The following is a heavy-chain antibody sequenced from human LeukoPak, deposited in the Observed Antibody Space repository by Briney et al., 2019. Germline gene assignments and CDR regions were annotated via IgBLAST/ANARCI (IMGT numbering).Heavy chain of an antibody. D-gene: IGHD3-3*01. CDR2: MNPNSGNT. J-gene: IGHJ6*03. V-gene: IGHV1-8*01. Sequence: QXXGXXXXWXGWMNPNSGNTGYAQKFQGRVTMTRNTSISTAYMELSSLRSEDTAVYYCARGGKDTIVLYYYYYMDVWGKGTTVTVSS. CDR3: ARGGKDTIVLYYYYYMDV.